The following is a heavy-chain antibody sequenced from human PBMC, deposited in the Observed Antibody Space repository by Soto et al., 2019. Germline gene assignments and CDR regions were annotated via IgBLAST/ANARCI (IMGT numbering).Heavy chain of an antibody. Sequence: QVQLVQSGAEVKKPGASVKVSCKASGYTFTSYGISWVRQAPGQGLEWMGWISAYNGNTNYAQKLQGRVTMTTDTSTSTAYMELRSLRTDDTAVYYCAREGSDDSSGYYYYYGMDVWGQGTTVTVSS. D-gene: IGHD3-22*01. CDR2: ISAYNGNT. J-gene: IGHJ6*02. CDR3: AREGSDDSSGYYYYYGMDV. V-gene: IGHV1-18*01. CDR1: GYTFTSYG.